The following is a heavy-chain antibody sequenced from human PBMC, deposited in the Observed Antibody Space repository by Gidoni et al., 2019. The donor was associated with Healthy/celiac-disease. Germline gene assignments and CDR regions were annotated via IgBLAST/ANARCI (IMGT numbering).Heavy chain of an antibody. J-gene: IGHJ4*02. Sequence: EVQLVESGGGLVKPGGSLRLSCAGSGFTPGKGLEWVGRIKSKTDGGTTDYAAPVKGRFTISRDDSKNTRYLQMTSLKTEDTAVYYCTTDLRVLGPPDYWGQGTLVTVSS. V-gene: IGHV3-15*01. D-gene: IGHD1-26*01. CDR3: TTDLRVLGPPDY. CDR2: IKSKTDGGTT. CDR1: GFT.